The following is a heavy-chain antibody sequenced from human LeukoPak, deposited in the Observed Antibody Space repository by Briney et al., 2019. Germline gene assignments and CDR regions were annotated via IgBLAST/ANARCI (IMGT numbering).Heavy chain of an antibody. D-gene: IGHD6-19*01. CDR3: ARVGHSSGWYFDY. J-gene: IGHJ4*02. CDR2: IIPILGIA. V-gene: IGHV1-69*04. CDR1: GYTFTSYA. Sequence: ASVKVSCKASGYTFTSYAISWVRQAPGQGLEWMGRIIPILGIANYAQKFQGRVTITADKSTSTAYMELSSLRSEDTAVYYCARVGHSSGWYFDYWGQGTLVTVSS.